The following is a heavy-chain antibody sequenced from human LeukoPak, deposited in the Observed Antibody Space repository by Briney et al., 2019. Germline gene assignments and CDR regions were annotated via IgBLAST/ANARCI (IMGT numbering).Heavy chain of an antibody. CDR1: GYTFTGYY. CDR3: ARASGGIIEAVAY. V-gene: IGHV1-2*02. J-gene: IGHJ4*02. Sequence: ASVKVSCKASGYTFTGYYMHWVRQAPGQGLEWMGWINPNSGGTNYAQKFQGRVTMTRDTSISTAYMELSSLRSEDTAVYYCARASGGIIEAVAYWGQGTLVTVSS. D-gene: IGHD2-15*01. CDR2: INPNSGGT.